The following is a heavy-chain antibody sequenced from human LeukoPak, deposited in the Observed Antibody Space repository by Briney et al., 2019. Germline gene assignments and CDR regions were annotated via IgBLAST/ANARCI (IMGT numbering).Heavy chain of an antibody. CDR1: GFTFTTYW. CDR2: IKQDGTEK. Sequence: GGSLRLSCAASGFTFTTYWMSWVRQAPGKGLEWVANIKQDGTEKYYVDSVKGRFTISRDNAKNSLYLQMNSLRVEDTAVYYCARDRYCGSGGCPMDVWGKGTTVTVSS. D-gene: IGHD2-15*01. CDR3: ARDRYCGSGGCPMDV. V-gene: IGHV3-7*01. J-gene: IGHJ6*03.